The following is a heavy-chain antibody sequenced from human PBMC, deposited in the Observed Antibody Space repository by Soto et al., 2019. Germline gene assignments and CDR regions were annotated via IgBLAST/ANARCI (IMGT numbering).Heavy chain of an antibody. CDR2: IYYSGST. CDR3: ARSIAAGPFDY. CDR1: GGSISSGGYY. J-gene: IGHJ4*02. Sequence: SETLSLTCTVSGGSISSGGYYWSWIRQHPGKGLEWIGYIYYSGSTYYNPSLKSRVTISVDTSKNQFSLKLSSVTAADTAVYYRARSIAAGPFDYWGQGTLVTVSS. D-gene: IGHD6-6*01. V-gene: IGHV4-31*03.